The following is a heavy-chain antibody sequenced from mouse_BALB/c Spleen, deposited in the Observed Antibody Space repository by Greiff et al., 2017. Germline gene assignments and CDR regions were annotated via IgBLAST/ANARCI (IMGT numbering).Heavy chain of an antibody. J-gene: IGHJ2*01. CDR2: IRNKANGYTT. CDR3: ARDMDPYGSSLDY. Sequence: EVQLVESGGGLVQPGGSLRLSCATSGFTFTDYYMSWVRQPPGKALEWLGFIRNKANGYTTEYSASVKGRFTISRDTSQSILYLQMNTLRAEDSATYYCARDMDPYGSSLDYWGQGTTLTVSS. CDR1: GFTFTDYY. V-gene: IGHV7-3*02. D-gene: IGHD1-1*01.